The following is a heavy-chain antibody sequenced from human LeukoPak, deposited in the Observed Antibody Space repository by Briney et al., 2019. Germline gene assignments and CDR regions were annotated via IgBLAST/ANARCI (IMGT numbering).Heavy chain of an antibody. D-gene: IGHD3-22*01. V-gene: IGHV1-3*01. J-gene: IGHJ6*02. CDR2: INAGNGNT. CDR3: ARDLDSSREDV. CDR1: GYTFTSYA. Sequence: ASVKVSCKASGYTFTSYAMHWVRQAPGQRLEWMGWINAGNGNTKYSQKYQGRVTITRDTSASTAYMELSSLRSEDTAVYYCARDLDSSREDVWGQGTTVTVSS.